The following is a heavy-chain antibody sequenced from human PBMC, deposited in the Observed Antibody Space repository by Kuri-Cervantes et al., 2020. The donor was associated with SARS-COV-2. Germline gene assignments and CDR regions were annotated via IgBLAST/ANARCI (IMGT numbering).Heavy chain of an antibody. CDR1: GHSVRSGYY. CDR2: ICHTGHT. Sequence: SETLSLTCTVSGHSVRSGYYWGWVRQPPGKGLEWIGSICHTGHTYYNPSFESRLTISLDTSKNQFFLNLTSVTAGDTAVYYCAHLITVFGVVDPPGDYWFDPWGQGTLVTVSS. D-gene: IGHD3-3*01. V-gene: IGHV4-38-2*02. CDR3: AHLITVFGVVDPPGDYWFDP. J-gene: IGHJ5*02.